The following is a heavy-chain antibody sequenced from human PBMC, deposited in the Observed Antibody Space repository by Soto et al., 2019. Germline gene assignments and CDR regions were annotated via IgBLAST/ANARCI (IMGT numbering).Heavy chain of an antibody. CDR2: IYYSGST. V-gene: IGHV4-30-4*01. J-gene: IGHJ4*02. CDR1: GGSISSGDYY. D-gene: IGHD2-21*01. Sequence: QVQLQESGPGLVKPSQTLSLTCPVSGGSISSGDYYWSWIRQPPGKGLEWIGYIYYSGSTYYNPSLKSRVTISVDTSKNQFSLKLSSVTAADTAVYYCARFRSPRRYYFDYWGQGTLVTVSS. CDR3: ARFRSPRRYYFDY.